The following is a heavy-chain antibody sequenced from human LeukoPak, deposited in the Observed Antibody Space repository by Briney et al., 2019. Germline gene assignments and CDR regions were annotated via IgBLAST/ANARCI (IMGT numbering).Heavy chain of an antibody. CDR1: GGSFNGHY. J-gene: IGHJ5*02. CDR2: INHSGDT. V-gene: IGHV4-34*01. Sequence: SETLSLTCVVYGGSFNGHYGSWIRQPPGRGLEWIGEINHSGDTDYNPSLKSRVTISLDTSKNQFSLRLNSVTAADTAVYYFARGLLWFAETWGQGTLVTVSS. CDR3: ARGLLWFAET. D-gene: IGHD3-10*01.